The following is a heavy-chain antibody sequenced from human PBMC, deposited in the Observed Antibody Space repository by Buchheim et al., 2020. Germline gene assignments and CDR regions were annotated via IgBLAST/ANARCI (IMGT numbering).Heavy chain of an antibody. CDR3: ARGLHDYGGNSDYFDY. V-gene: IGHV3-53*02. CDR1: GFTVSSNY. D-gene: IGHD4-23*01. Sequence: EVQLVETGGGLIQPGGSLRLSCAASGFTVSSNYMSWVRQAPGKGLEWVSVIYSGGSTYYADSVKGRFTISRDNSKNTQYRQMNSLRAEDTAVYYCARGLHDYGGNSDYFDYWGQGTL. J-gene: IGHJ4*02. CDR2: IYSGGST.